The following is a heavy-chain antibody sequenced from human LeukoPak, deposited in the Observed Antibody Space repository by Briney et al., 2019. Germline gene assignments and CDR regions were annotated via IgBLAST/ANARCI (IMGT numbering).Heavy chain of an antibody. V-gene: IGHV1-18*01. Sequence: ASVKVSCKASGYTFTSYGISWVRQAPGQGLEWIGWISAYNGNTNYAQKLQGRVTMTTDTSTSTAYMELRSLRSEDTAVYYCARGRSDYDILTGYYSYYYYYYMDVWGKGTTVTISS. CDR2: ISAYNGNT. D-gene: IGHD3-9*01. CDR3: ARGRSDYDILTGYYSYYYYYYMDV. CDR1: GYTFTSYG. J-gene: IGHJ6*03.